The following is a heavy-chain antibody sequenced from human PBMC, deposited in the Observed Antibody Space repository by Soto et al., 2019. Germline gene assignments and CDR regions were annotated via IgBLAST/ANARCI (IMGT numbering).Heavy chain of an antibody. Sequence: ASVKVSCKASGYTFTGCYMHWVRQAPGQGLEWMGCINPNSGGTNYAQKFQGRVTMTRDTSISTAYMELSRLRSDDTAVYYCARDDLADGYCSSTSCYKGNWFDPGGQGTLVTVSS. CDR2: INPNSGGT. CDR3: ARDDLADGYCSSTSCYKGNWFDP. J-gene: IGHJ5*02. V-gene: IGHV1-2*02. CDR1: GYTFTGCY. D-gene: IGHD2-2*02.